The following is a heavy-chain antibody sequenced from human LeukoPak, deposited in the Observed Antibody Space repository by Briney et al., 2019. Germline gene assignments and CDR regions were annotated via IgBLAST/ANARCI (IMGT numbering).Heavy chain of an antibody. CDR3: ASPGL. V-gene: IGHV3-53*01. Sequence: GGSLRLSCAASGFSVSSNYMSWVRQAPGKGLEWVSVIYSGGSTYYADSVKGRFTIPRDKSKNTLYLQMNSLCDGDTAVYYCASPGLWGQGTVLPVFS. J-gene: IGHJ4*02. CDR2: IYSGGST. CDR1: GFSVSSNY.